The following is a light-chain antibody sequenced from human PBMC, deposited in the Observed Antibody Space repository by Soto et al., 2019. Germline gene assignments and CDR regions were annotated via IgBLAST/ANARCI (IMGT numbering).Light chain of an antibody. CDR1: QSISSW. CDR2: DAS. Sequence: GDRVTITCRTSQSISSWLAWYQRKPGKAPKLLIYDASSLQSGVPSRFSGSGSGTEFTLTISSLQPEDFATYYCQQYTSYSWTFGQGTKVDIK. CDR3: QQYTSYSWT. V-gene: IGKV1-5*01. J-gene: IGKJ1*01.